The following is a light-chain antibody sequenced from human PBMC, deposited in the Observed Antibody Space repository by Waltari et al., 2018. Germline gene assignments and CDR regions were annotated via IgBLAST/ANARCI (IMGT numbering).Light chain of an antibody. CDR1: QSVRTN. J-gene: IGKJ5*01. V-gene: IGKV3-15*01. CDR2: GAS. Sequence: VLLTQSPASLSVSPGDTVILSCRASQSVRTNLVWYQQKAGQAPRTLIYGASTRASGVPSRFSGSGSETDFTLIISSLQAEDVAVYYCQQYYSTPPTFGQGTRLEIK. CDR3: QQYYSTPPT.